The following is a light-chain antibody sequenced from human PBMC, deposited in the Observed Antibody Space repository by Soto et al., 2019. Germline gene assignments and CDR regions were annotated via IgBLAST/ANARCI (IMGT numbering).Light chain of an antibody. V-gene: IGKV3-15*01. CDR2: GAS. Sequence: EIVMTQSPATLSVSPGERATLSCRASQSVSSNLAWYQQKPGQAPRLLIYGASTRATGIPARFSGSGSGTRVPPTISSLQSEEFAVYYCQQYNNWLITFGQGTRLEMK. J-gene: IGKJ5*01. CDR1: QSVSSN. CDR3: QQYNNWLIT.